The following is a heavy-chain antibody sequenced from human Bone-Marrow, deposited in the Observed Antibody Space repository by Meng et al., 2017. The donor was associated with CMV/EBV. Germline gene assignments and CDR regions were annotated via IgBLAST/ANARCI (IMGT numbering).Heavy chain of an antibody. D-gene: IGHD2-2*01. J-gene: IGHJ4*02. CDR1: WYTFSSYG. V-gene: IGHV1-18*01. CDR3: ARDSPRVEVPGGPDY. Sequence: ASVKVPCKASWYTFSSYGISWVRQAPGKGLEWLGWSSVYNGNTHYAQKLQDRVTLTTDTSTRTAFMELRSLGSDDTAMYYCARDSPRVEVPGGPDYWGQGTLVTVSS. CDR2: SSVYNGNT.